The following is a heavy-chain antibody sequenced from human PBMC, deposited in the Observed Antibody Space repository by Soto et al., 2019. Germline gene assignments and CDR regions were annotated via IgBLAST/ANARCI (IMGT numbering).Heavy chain of an antibody. CDR3: ARWAYCGGDCYWLDY. V-gene: IGHV4-59*01. CDR1: GGSISSYY. Sequence: PSETLSLTCTVSGGSISSYYWSWIRQPPGKGLEWIGYIYYTGSTNYNPSLKSRVTISVDTSKNQFSLKLGSVTAADTAVYYCARWAYCGGDCYWLDYWGQGTLVTVSS. D-gene: IGHD2-21*02. J-gene: IGHJ4*02. CDR2: IYYTGST.